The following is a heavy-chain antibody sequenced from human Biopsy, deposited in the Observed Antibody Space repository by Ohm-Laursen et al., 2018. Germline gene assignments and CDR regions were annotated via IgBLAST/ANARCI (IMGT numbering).Heavy chain of an antibody. Sequence: GTLSLTCTVAGGSINSNDYYWGWIRQTPGEGLQWIGSLYHNGHTYENPSLRSRLTLSIDKSKNLFSLRLSSVTAADTAVYYCARHRSSSAGNYYHDMDVWGQGTTVTVSS. CDR2: LYHNGHT. V-gene: IGHV4-39*01. CDR1: GGSINSNDYY. D-gene: IGHD6-6*01. CDR3: ARHRSSSAGNYYHDMDV. J-gene: IGHJ6*02.